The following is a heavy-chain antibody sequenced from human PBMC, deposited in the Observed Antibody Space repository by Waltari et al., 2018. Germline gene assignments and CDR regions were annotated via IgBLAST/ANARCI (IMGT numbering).Heavy chain of an antibody. CDR2: IYHSGST. D-gene: IGHD7-27*01. CDR3: ARGTNWVHFDY. V-gene: IGHV4-59*12. Sequence: QVQLQESGPGLVKPSETLSLTCTVSGGSLSSYYWSWIRQPPGKGLEWIGEIYHSGSTNYNPSLKSRVTISVDKSKNQFSLKLSSVTAADTAVYYCARGTNWVHFDYWGQGTLVTVSS. J-gene: IGHJ4*02. CDR1: GGSLSSYY.